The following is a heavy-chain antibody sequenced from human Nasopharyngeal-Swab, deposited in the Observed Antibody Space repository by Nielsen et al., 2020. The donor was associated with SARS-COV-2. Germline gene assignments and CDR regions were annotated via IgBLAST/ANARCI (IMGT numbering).Heavy chain of an antibody. D-gene: IGHD3-10*01. Sequence: GESLKISCAASGFTFDDYTMHWVRQAPGKGLEWVSLISWDGGSTYYADSVKGRFTISRDNSKNSLYLQMNSLRTEDTALYYCAKDGEGFGELLDAHRRNYYYGMDVWGQGTTVTASS. J-gene: IGHJ6*02. V-gene: IGHV3-43*01. CDR2: ISWDGGST. CDR3: AKDGEGFGELLDAHRRNYYYGMDV. CDR1: GFTFDDYT.